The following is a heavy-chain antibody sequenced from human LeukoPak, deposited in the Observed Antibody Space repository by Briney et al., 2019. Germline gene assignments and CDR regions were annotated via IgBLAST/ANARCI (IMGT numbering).Heavy chain of an antibody. V-gene: IGHV4-34*01. CDR1: GGSFSGYY. D-gene: IGHD2-2*01. CDR2: INHSGST. J-gene: IGHJ4*02. Sequence: SETLSLTCAVYGGSFSGYYWSWIRQPPGKGLEWIGEINHSGSTNYNPSLKSRVTISVDTSKNQFSLKLSSVTAADTAVYYCARVLGYCSSTSCRRYYFDYWGQGTLATVPS. CDR3: ARVLGYCSSTSCRRYYFDY.